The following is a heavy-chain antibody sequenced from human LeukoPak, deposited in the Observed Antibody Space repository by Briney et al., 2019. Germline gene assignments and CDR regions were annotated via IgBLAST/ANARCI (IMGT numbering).Heavy chain of an antibody. CDR3: ARGRRYCSSTSCYRWFDP. Sequence: SETLSLTCAVYGGSFCGYYWSWIRQPPGKGLEWIGEINHSGSTNHNPSLKSRVTISVDTSKNQFSLKLSSVTAADTAVYYRARGRRYCSSTSCYRWFDPWGQGTLVTVSS. CDR2: INHSGST. J-gene: IGHJ5*02. V-gene: IGHV4-34*01. D-gene: IGHD2-2*02. CDR1: GGSFCGYY.